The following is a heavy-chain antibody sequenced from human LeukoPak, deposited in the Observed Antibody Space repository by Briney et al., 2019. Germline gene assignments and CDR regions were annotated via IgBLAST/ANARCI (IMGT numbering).Heavy chain of an antibody. Sequence: GGSLRLSCAASGFTFDDYAMHWVRQAPGKGLEWVSGISWNSGSIGYADSVKGRFTISRDNAKNSLYLQMNSLRAEDTALYYCAKDALYYDSSGYHGAFDIWGQGTMVTVSS. J-gene: IGHJ3*02. CDR1: GFTFDDYA. V-gene: IGHV3-9*01. CDR3: AKDALYYDSSGYHGAFDI. CDR2: ISWNSGSI. D-gene: IGHD3-22*01.